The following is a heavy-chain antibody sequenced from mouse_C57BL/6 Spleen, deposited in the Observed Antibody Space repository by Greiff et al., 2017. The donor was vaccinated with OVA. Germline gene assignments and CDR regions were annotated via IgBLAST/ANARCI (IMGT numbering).Heavy chain of an antibody. CDR3: ARLTMVTTRAMDY. CDR1: GYTFTDYY. Sequence: VQLQQSGAELVRPGASVKLSCKASGYTFTDYYINWVKQRPGQGLEWIARIYPGSGNTYYNEKFKGKATLTAEKSSSTAYMQLSSLTSEDSAVYFCARLTMVTTRAMDYWGQGTSVTVSS. J-gene: IGHJ4*01. V-gene: IGHV1-76*01. CDR2: IYPGSGNT. D-gene: IGHD2-2*01.